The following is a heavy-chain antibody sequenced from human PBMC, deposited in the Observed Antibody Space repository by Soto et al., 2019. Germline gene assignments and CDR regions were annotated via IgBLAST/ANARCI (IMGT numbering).Heavy chain of an antibody. Sequence: SVKVSCKASGGTFSSYTISWVRQAPGQGLEWMGRIIPILGIANYAQKFQGRVTITADKSTSTAYMELSSLRSEDTAVYYCARDRRYYYGSGSQGRNYYYYGMDVWGQGTTVTVSS. D-gene: IGHD3-10*01. V-gene: IGHV1-69*04. CDR3: ARDRRYYYGSGSQGRNYYYYGMDV. CDR1: GGTFSSYT. CDR2: IIPILGIA. J-gene: IGHJ6*02.